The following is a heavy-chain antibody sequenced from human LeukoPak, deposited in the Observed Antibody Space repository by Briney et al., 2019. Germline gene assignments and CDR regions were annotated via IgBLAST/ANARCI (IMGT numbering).Heavy chain of an antibody. CDR2: ISGSGGNS. V-gene: IGHV3-23*01. Sequence: PGGSLRLSCAASGLTFSNYAMNWVRQAPGKGLEWVSAISGSGGNSYYADSVKGRVTISRDSSKNTLHLQMNSLRAEDTAVYYCARGPVVPAAIDSWGQGTLVTVSS. J-gene: IGHJ4*02. CDR1: GLTFSNYA. D-gene: IGHD2-2*02. CDR3: ARGPVVPAAIDS.